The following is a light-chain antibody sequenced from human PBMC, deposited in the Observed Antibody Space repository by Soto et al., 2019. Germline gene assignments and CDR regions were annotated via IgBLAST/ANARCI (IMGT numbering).Light chain of an antibody. V-gene: IGKV1-5*01. CDR1: QSISSW. CDR2: DAS. J-gene: IGKJ1*01. Sequence: DIQMTHSLSTLSASVEDRVTSTCRASQSISSWLAWYQQKPGKAPKFLIYDASNLESGVPSRFSGSGSGTEFTLTISSLQPDDFATYYCQQYSSYWTFGQGT. CDR3: QQYSSYWT.